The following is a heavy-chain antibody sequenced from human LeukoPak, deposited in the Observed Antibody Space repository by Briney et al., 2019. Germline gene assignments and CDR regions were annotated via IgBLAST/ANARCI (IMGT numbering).Heavy chain of an antibody. CDR2: IYYSGST. D-gene: IGHD1-26*01. J-gene: IGHJ4*02. Sequence: PSETLSLTCTVSGGSISSTSYYWGWIRQPPGKGLEWIGSIYYSGSTYYRPSLKSRVTMSVDTSKNQFSLRLSFVTAADTAVYYCARGLRWDLTISGTSTFDYWGQGSLVTVSS. CDR1: GGSISSTSYY. CDR3: ARGLRWDLTISGTSTFDY. V-gene: IGHV4-39*01.